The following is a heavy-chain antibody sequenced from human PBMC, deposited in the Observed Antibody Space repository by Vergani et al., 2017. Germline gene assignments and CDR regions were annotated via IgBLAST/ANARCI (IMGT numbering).Heavy chain of an antibody. CDR1: GFTFSSYA. Sequence: EVQLLESGGGLVQPGGSLRLSCAASGFTFSSYAMSWVRQAPGKGLEWVSAISGSGGSTYYADSVKGRFTISRDNSKNTLYLQMNSLRAEDTAVYYCAKSGTTIFGVVPYYYYDMDVWGKGTTVTVSS. D-gene: IGHD3-3*01. CDR2: ISGSGGST. CDR3: AKSGTTIFGVVPYYYYDMDV. J-gene: IGHJ6*03. V-gene: IGHV3-23*01.